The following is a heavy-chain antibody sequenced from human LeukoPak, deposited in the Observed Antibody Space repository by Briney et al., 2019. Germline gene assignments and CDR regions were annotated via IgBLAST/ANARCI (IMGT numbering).Heavy chain of an antibody. CDR2: INHNAEMI. Sequence: HSGGSLRLSCEASGFPFGSYVMSWVRQAPGKGLEWIAYINHNAEMIFYPDFVKGRFSICRDNAKNSLYLQMNALRYEDTAIYFCARDHDWVFALWGQGTLVTVSS. V-gene: IGHV3-48*03. CDR3: ARDHDWVFAL. J-gene: IGHJ4*02. D-gene: IGHD3-9*01. CDR1: GFPFGSYV.